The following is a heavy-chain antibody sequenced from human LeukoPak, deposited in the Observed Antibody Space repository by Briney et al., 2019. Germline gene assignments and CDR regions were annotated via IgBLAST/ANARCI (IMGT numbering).Heavy chain of an antibody. CDR2: INHSGST. J-gene: IGHJ5*02. CDR1: GGSFIGYY. CDR3: ARHGVGYCSSTSCYSGRFDP. D-gene: IGHD2-2*01. V-gene: IGHV4-34*01. Sequence: SETLSLTCAVYGGSFIGYYWSWIRQPPGKGLEWIGEINHSGSTNYNPSLKSRVTISVDTSKNQFSLKLSSVTAADTAVYYCARHGVGYCSSTSCYSGRFDPWGQGTLVTVSS.